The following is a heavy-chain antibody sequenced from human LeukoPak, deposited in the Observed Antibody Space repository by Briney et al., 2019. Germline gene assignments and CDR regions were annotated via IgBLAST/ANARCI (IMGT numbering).Heavy chain of an antibody. J-gene: IGHJ4*02. Sequence: ASVKVSCKASGYTFTSYDINWVRQATGQGLEWMGWMNPNSGNTGYAQKFQGRVTITADKSTSTAYMELSSLRSEDTAVYYCARAREPYDILTGYYKPFDYWGQGTLVTVSS. CDR2: MNPNSGNT. CDR3: ARAREPYDILTGYYKPFDY. CDR1: GYTFTSYD. V-gene: IGHV1-8*01. D-gene: IGHD3-9*01.